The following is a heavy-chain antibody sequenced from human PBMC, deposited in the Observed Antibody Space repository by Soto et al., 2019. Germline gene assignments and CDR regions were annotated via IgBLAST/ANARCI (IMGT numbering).Heavy chain of an antibody. D-gene: IGHD6-6*01. CDR1: GGSINSSIYY. V-gene: IGHV4-30-4*08. J-gene: IGHJ5*02. Sequence: SETQSLTCTVSGGSINSSIYYWGWIRQPPGKGLEWIGYIYYSGSTYYNPSLKSRVTISVDTSKNQFSLKLSSVTAADTAVYYCARERPDGARLDPWGQGTLVTVSS. CDR2: IYYSGST. CDR3: ARERPDGARLDP.